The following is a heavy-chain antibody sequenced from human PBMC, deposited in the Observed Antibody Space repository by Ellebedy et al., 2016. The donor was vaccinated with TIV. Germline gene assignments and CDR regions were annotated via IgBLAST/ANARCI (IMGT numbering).Heavy chain of an antibody. CDR2: ISGSGDNT. CDR3: AKCRGGDCNYNWYFDL. D-gene: IGHD2-21*02. J-gene: IGHJ2*01. CDR1: GFTFSSYA. Sequence: GGSLRLSXAASGFTFSSYAMSWVRQAPGKGLEWVSGISGSGDNTYSADSVKGRFTTSRDNSKNTLYLQMNSLRAEDTAVYYCAKCRGGDCNYNWYFDLWGRGTLVTVSS. V-gene: IGHV3-23*01.